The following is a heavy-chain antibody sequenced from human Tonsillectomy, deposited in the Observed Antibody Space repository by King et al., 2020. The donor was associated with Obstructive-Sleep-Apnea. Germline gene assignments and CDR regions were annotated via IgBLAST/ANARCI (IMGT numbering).Heavy chain of an antibody. Sequence: QLQESGPGLVKPSETLSLTCTVSGGSISSSSYYWGWIRQPPGKGLEWIGSIYYSGSTYYNPSLKSRVPISVDTSKNQFSLKLSSVTAADTAVYYCARDELAYYYGSGSYYFDYWGQGTLVTVSS. CDR1: GGSISSSSYY. CDR3: ARDELAYYYGSGSYYFDY. V-gene: IGHV4-39*07. D-gene: IGHD3-10*01. J-gene: IGHJ4*02. CDR2: IYYSGST.